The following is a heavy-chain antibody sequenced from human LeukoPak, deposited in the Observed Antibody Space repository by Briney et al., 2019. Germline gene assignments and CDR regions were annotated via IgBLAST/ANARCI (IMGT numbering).Heavy chain of an antibody. CDR2: ISYDGSNK. CDR1: GFTFSSYG. V-gene: IGHV3-30*18. J-gene: IGHJ4*02. CDR3: AKRISASSGYDY. D-gene: IGHD6-19*01. Sequence: GRSLRLSCAASGFTFSSYGMHWVRQAPGKGLEWVAVISYDGSNKYYADSVKGRFTISRDNSKNTLYLQMNSLRVEDTAVYYCAKRISASSGYDYWGQGTLVTVSS.